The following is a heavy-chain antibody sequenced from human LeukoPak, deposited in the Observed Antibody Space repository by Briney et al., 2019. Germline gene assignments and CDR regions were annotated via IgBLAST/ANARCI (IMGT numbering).Heavy chain of an antibody. Sequence: SVKVSCKASGGTFSSYAISWVRQAPGQGLEWMGGIILIFGTANYAQKFQGRVTITADESTSTAYMELSSLRSEDTAVYYCARATGLRYFDWLPDYWGQGTLVTVSS. J-gene: IGHJ4*02. CDR2: IILIFGTA. D-gene: IGHD3-9*01. CDR3: ARATGLRYFDWLPDY. V-gene: IGHV1-69*13. CDR1: GGTFSSYA.